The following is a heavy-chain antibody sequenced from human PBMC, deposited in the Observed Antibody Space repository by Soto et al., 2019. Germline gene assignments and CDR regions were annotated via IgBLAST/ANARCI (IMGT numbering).Heavy chain of an antibody. V-gene: IGHV3-66*01. D-gene: IGHD3-3*01. Sequence: PGGSLRLSCAASGFTVSSNYMSWVRQAPGKGLEWVSVIYSGGSTYYADSVKGRFTISRDNSKNTLYLQMNSLRAEDTAVYYCARVMELRFLEWLSDYYYYYYMDVWGKGTTVTVSS. CDR3: ARVMELRFLEWLSDYYYYYYMDV. J-gene: IGHJ6*03. CDR2: IYSGGST. CDR1: GFTVSSNY.